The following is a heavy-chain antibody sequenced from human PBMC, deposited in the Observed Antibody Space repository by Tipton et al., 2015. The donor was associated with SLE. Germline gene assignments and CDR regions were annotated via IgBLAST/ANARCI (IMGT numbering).Heavy chain of an antibody. D-gene: IGHD2-8*02. Sequence: TLSLTCTVSGYSISSDYYWSWIRQPPGKGLEWIGYIYYSGSTNYNPSLKSRVTISVDTSKNQFSLKLSSVTAADTAVYYCARQSYPGLVVYTHNWYDPWGQGTLVTVSS. CDR1: GYSISSDYY. V-gene: IGHV4-59*08. J-gene: IGHJ5*02. CDR3: ARQSYPGLVVYTHNWYDP. CDR2: IYYSGST.